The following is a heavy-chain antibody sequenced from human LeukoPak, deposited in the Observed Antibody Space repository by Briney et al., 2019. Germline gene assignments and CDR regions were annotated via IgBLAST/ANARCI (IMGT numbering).Heavy chain of an antibody. J-gene: IGHJ3*02. CDR2: TSSSDAGT. CDR3: ARAPGWEQLGVDAFDI. CDR1: GFTLSSYA. V-gene: IGHV3-23*01. Sequence: GGSLRLSCAASGFTLSSYAMSWVRQAPGKGLEWVSATSSSDAGTYYADSVRGRFTISRDNSKNSLYLQMNSLRAEDTAVYYCARAPGWEQLGVDAFDIWGQGTMVTVSS. D-gene: IGHD1-26*01.